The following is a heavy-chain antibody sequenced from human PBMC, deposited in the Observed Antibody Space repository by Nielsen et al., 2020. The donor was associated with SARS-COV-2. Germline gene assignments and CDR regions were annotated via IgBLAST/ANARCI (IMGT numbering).Heavy chain of an antibody. D-gene: IGHD3-16*02. CDR1: GFSFSTYA. CDR3: ARAGNDYVWGSYRYFPDY. Sequence: GESLKISCAASGFSFSTYAMSWVRQAPGKGLEWVSAISGSGASIFYADSVKGRFTISRDNSKNTLYLQMNSLRAEDTAVYYCARAGNDYVWGSYRYFPDYWGQGTLVTVSS. CDR2: ISGSGASI. V-gene: IGHV3-23*01. J-gene: IGHJ4*02.